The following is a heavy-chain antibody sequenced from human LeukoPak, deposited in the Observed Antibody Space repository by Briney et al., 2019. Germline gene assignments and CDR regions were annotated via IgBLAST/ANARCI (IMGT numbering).Heavy chain of an antibody. CDR2: VFFSGRT. V-gene: IGHV4-59*01. J-gene: IGHJ4*02. CDR3: ARGNNPSGGLAPTIWFRY. D-gene: IGHD5-12*01. CDR1: VGLLGSYY. Sequence: SETLSLTCTVSVGLLGSYYWRWLPQSPGKGPECIDYVFFSGRTDYNPTLKRRVTISVDTSKNQFSLKLSSVTAADTAMYYCARGNNPSGGLAPTIWFRYWGQGILVTVSS.